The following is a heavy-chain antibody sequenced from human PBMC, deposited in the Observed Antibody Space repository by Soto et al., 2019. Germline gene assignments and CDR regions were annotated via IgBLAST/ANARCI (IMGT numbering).Heavy chain of an antibody. V-gene: IGHV1-3*01. D-gene: IGHD6-13*01. CDR1: GGTFSSYT. J-gene: IGHJ4*02. Sequence: ASVKVSCKASGGTFSSYTISWVRQAPGQRLEWMGRINASNGNTNYAQKFQGRVTITRDTSASTAYMELSSLRSLDTAVYYCARGVIQQLPFFDYWGQGTLVTVPQ. CDR2: INASNGNT. CDR3: ARGVIQQLPFFDY.